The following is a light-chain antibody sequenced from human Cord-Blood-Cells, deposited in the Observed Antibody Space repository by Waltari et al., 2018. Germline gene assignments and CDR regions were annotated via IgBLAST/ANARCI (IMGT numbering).Light chain of an antibody. V-gene: IGKV3D-15*01. J-gene: IGKJ3*01. CDR1: PSVSSN. Sequence: EIVMTQSPATLSVSPGERATLSCRASPSVSSNLAWYQQKPGQAPRLLIYGASISATGIPARFSGSGSGTEFTLTISSLQSEDFAVYYCQQYNNWPLTFGPGTKVDIK. CDR2: GAS. CDR3: QQYNNWPLT.